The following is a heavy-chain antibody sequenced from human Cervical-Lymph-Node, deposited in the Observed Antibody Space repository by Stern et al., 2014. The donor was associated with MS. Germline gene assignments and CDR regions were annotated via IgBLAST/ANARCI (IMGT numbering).Heavy chain of an antibody. CDR1: GDTFNRHG. Sequence: QLVQSGAEVKKPGSSLKISCEVSGDTFNRHGVSWVRQAPGQGLEWMGGIIPASTTEGYAQQFLGRVTLTVDEFTRTLYMEMSSLTFEDTAVYYCARESKDGYNFDFWGQGTLVTVSS. CDR2: IIPASTTE. J-gene: IGHJ4*02. CDR3: ARESKDGYNFDF. D-gene: IGHD5-24*01. V-gene: IGHV1-69*01.